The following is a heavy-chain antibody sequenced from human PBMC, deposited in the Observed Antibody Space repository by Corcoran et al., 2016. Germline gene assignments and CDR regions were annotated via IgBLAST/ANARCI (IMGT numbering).Heavy chain of an antibody. CDR2: IYYSGST. V-gene: IGHV4-39*07. CDR3: ARDLLVTPFDY. D-gene: IGHD6-13*01. J-gene: IGHJ4*02. CDR1: GGSISSSSYY. Sequence: QLQLQESGPGLVKPSETLSLTCTVSGGSISSSSYYWGWIRQPPGKGLEWIGSIYYSGSTYYNPSLKSRVTISVDTSKNQFSLKLSSVTAADTAVYYCARDLLVTPFDYWGQGTLVTVSS.